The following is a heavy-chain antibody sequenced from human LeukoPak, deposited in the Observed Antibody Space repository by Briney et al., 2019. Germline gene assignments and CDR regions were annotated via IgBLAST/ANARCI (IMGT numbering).Heavy chain of an antibody. J-gene: IGHJ4*02. Sequence: GGSQRLSCAASGFTFSSYWMHWVRQAPGKGLVWVSRINTDGSDTAYADSVKGRFTISRDNAKITLYLQMNSLRAEYTAVYYCTRGGTTLDYWGQGTLVTVSS. CDR2: INTDGSDT. V-gene: IGHV3-74*01. CDR3: TRGGTTLDY. D-gene: IGHD1-7*01. CDR1: GFTFSSYW.